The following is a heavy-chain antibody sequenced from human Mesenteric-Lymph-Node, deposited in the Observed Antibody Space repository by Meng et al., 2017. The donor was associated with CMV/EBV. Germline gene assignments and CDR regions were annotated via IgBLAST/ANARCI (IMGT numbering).Heavy chain of an antibody. D-gene: IGHD2/OR15-2a*01. J-gene: IGHJ5*02. V-gene: IGHV1-2*02. Sequence: QVQLVQSGAEVKKSGASVVVSCKASGYTFTGFYIHWVRQAPGQGLEWMGRIIPNSGVSNSAQNLQGRVTMTRDTSISTAYMELGRLTSDDTAVYYCARDNVNPEGFDPWGQGTLVTVSS. CDR3: ARDNVNPEGFDP. CDR1: GYTFTGFY. CDR2: IIPNSGVS.